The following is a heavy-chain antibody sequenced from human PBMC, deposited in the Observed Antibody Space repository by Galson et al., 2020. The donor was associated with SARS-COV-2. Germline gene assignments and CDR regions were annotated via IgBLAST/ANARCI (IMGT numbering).Heavy chain of an antibody. CDR3: ARDQRGTTVTTDNWFDP. CDR1: GDSVSNKSAA. V-gene: IGHV6-1*01. D-gene: IGHD4-17*01. CDR2: TYYRSNWFN. J-gene: IGHJ5*02. Sequence: SQTLSLTCVISGDSVSNKSAAWTWIRQSPSRRLEWLGRTYYRSNWFNEYAESVKGRIIINPDTSKNQFSLQLNSVTPEDTAVYYCARDQRGTTVTTDNWFDPWGPGTLVTVSS.